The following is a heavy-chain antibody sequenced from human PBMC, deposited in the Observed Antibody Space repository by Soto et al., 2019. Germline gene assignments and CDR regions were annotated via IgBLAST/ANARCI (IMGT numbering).Heavy chain of an antibody. CDR3: ARDPPPKQQLPPGY. V-gene: IGHV3-21*01. D-gene: IGHD6-13*01. J-gene: IGHJ4*02. Sequence: GGSLRLSCAASGFTFSSYSMNWVRQAPGKGLEWVSSISSSSSYIYYADSVKGRFTISGDNAKNSLYLQMNSLRAEDTAVYYCARDPPPKQQLPPGYWGQGTLVTVSS. CDR2: ISSSSSYI. CDR1: GFTFSSYS.